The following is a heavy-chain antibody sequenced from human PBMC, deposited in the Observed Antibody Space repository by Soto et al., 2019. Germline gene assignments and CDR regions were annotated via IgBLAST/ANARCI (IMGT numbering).Heavy chain of an antibody. Sequence: GASVKVSCKASGGTFSSYSISWVLQAPGQGLEWMGGIIPIFGTANYAQKFQGRVTITADESTSTAYMELSSLRSEDTAVYYCARDGAARPSSWFDPWGQGTLVTVSS. J-gene: IGHJ5*02. CDR3: ARDGAARPSSWFDP. V-gene: IGHV1-69*13. D-gene: IGHD6-6*01. CDR1: GGTFSSYS. CDR2: IIPIFGTA.